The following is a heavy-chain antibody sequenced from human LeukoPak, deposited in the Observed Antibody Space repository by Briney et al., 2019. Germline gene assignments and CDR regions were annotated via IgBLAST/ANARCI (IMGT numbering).Heavy chain of an antibody. CDR1: GGSFSGYY. D-gene: IGHD6-13*01. CDR3: ASGTPGYSSSWYLY. Sequence: SETLSLTCAVYGGSFSGYYWSWIRQPPGKGLEWIGEINHSGSTNYSPSLKSRVTISVDTSKNQFSLKLSSVTAADTAVYYCASGTPGYSSSWYLYWGQGTLVTVSS. J-gene: IGHJ4*02. CDR2: INHSGST. V-gene: IGHV4-34*01.